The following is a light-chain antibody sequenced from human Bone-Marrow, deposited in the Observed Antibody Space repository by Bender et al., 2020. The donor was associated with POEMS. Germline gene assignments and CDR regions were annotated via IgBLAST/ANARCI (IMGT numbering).Light chain of an antibody. Sequence: QSILTQPPSVSGAPGQRVTISCTGSTSNIGAHAVNWYQHLPGTAPKLLIYSSHRRPSEVPDRFSGYRSGTSASLAISGLQSEDEADYYCAVWDDSLNGWVFGGGTKLTVL. CDR2: SSH. V-gene: IGLV1-44*01. J-gene: IGLJ3*02. CDR3: AVWDDSLNGWV. CDR1: TSNIGAHA.